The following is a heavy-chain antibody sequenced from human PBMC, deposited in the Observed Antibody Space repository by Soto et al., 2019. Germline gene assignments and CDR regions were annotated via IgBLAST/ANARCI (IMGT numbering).Heavy chain of an antibody. Sequence: SETLSLTCSVSGASISSRDYYWGWIRQTPGKGLEWIGNIDYNGVTYYKPSLKSRVTVSKDTSKNPFSLKVASVTAADTAIYYCGRVMIGTSRHTDSDYWGQGTQVTVSS. CDR3: GRVMIGTSRHTDSDY. CDR2: IDYNGVT. V-gene: IGHV4-39*01. CDR1: GASISSRDYY. D-gene: IGHD2-2*01. J-gene: IGHJ4*02.